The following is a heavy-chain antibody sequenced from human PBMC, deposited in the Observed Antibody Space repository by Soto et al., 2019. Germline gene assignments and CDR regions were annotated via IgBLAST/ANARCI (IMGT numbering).Heavy chain of an antibody. CDR2: ISGSAGTT. J-gene: IGHJ6*02. CDR1: GFTFSLFA. V-gene: IGHV3-23*01. Sequence: GGSLRLSCAASGFTFSLFAMSWVRQAPGKGLEWVSGISGSAGTTYYTDSLKGRFTISRDNSKNTLFLEMSSLRAEDTAVYYCAKESMSVAVSASRVYGMDVWGQGTTVTVSS. CDR3: AKESMSVAVSASRVYGMDV. D-gene: IGHD6-6*01.